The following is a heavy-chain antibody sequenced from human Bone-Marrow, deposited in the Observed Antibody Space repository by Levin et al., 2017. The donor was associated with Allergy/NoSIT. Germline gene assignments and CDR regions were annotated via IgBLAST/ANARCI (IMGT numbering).Heavy chain of an antibody. CDR1: GGSLTNSNW. CDR3: ARPRGPGD. D-gene: IGHD7-27*01. J-gene: IGHJ4*02. CDR2: IYHTGSA. V-gene: IGHV4-4*02. Sequence: PSETLSLTCTVSGGSLTNSNWWSWVRQPPGKGLEWIGEIYHTGSANYNPSLKGRVTITVDESKTQFFLKLASVTAADTAIYYCARPRGPGDWGQGTRVTVSS.